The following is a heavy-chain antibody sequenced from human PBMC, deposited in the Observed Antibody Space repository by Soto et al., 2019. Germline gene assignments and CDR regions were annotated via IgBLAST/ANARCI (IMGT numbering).Heavy chain of an antibody. D-gene: IGHD2-15*01. CDR3: ANRRFRTNGCAASDRYYYGGMDG. V-gene: IGHV3-30*18. Sequence: QVQLVESGGGVVQPGRSLRLSCAASGFTFSSYGMHWVRQAPGKGLEWVAVISYDGSNKYYADSVKGRFTISRDNSKKTTCLPMNSIGAEYRTVYYCANRRFRTNGCAASDRYYYGGMDGRGHGTTVNVSS. CDR2: ISYDGSNK. J-gene: IGHJ6*02. CDR1: GFTFSSYG.